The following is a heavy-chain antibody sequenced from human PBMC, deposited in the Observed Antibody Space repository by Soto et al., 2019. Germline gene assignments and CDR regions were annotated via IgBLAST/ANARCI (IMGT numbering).Heavy chain of an antibody. CDR1: GGSISSSSYY. CDR2: IYYSGST. V-gene: IGHV4-39*01. J-gene: IGHJ6*02. Sequence: SETLSLTCTVSGGSISSSSYYWGWIRQPPGKGLEWIGSIYYSGSTYYNPSLKSRVTISVDTSKSQFSLKLSSVTAADTAVYYCTCIFSGGYGYGFYYYGMDVWGQGTTVTAP. D-gene: IGHD5-18*01. CDR3: TCIFSGGYGYGFYYYGMDV.